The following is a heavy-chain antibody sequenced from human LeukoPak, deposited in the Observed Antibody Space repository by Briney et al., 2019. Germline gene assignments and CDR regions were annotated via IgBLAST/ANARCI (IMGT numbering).Heavy chain of an antibody. D-gene: IGHD1-26*01. CDR2: IIPIFGTA. V-gene: IGHV1-69*06. J-gene: IGHJ3*02. CDR3: ARPMGATSAFDI. Sequence: SVKVSCKASGGTFSSYAISWVRQAPGQGLEWMGGIIPIFGTANYAQKFQGRVTITADKSTSTAYMELSSLRSEDTAVYYCARPMGATSAFDIWGQGTMVTVSS. CDR1: GGTFSSYA.